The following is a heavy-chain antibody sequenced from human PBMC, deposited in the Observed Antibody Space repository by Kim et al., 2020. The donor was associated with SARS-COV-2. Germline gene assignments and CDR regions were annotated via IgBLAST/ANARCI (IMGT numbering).Heavy chain of an antibody. Sequence: SVKVSCKASGGTFSSYAISRVRQAPGQGLEWMGGIIPIFGTANYAQKFQGRVTITADESTSTAYMELSSLRSEDTAVYYCARDLNSGSYQRYAFDIWGQGSMVTVSS. D-gene: IGHD1-26*01. CDR2: IIPIFGTA. V-gene: IGHV1-69*13. CDR3: ARDLNSGSYQRYAFDI. J-gene: IGHJ3*02. CDR1: GGTFSSYA.